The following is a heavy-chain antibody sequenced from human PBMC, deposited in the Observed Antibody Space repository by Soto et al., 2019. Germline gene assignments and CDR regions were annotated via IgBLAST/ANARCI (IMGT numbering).Heavy chain of an antibody. J-gene: IGHJ4*02. CDR1: GGTFSSYA. CDR3: ERLKDNWNYPVFDY. CDR2: VIAIFGTA. V-gene: IGHV1-69*12. D-gene: IGHD1-7*01. Sequence: QVQLVQSGAEVKKPGSSVKVSCKASGGTFSSYAISWVRQAPGQGLEWLGGVIAIFGTANYAQKFLGRVTLTANESASTAYMEQSSLRSEDTAVYDCERLKDNWNYPVFDYWGQGTLVTVSS.